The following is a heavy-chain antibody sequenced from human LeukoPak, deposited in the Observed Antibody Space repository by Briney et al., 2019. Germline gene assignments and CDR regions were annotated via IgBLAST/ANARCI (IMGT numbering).Heavy chain of an antibody. CDR1: GYTFTSYA. V-gene: IGHV1-3*01. CDR2: INAGNGNT. CDR3: ARGGTYSSGWYDY. Sequence: AASVTVSRKAPGYTFTSYAMHWVRQAPGQRLEWMGWINAGNGNTKYSQKFQGRVTITRDTSASTAYMELSSLRSEDTAVYYCARGGTYSSGWYDYWGQGTLVTVSS. D-gene: IGHD6-19*01. J-gene: IGHJ4*02.